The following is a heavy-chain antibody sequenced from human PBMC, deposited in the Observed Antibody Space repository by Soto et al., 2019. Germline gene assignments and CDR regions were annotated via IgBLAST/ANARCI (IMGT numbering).Heavy chain of an antibody. CDR1: GATFGHYT. CDR2: IRNKPYGGTA. V-gene: IGHV3-49*04. J-gene: IGHJ3*02. CDR3: MGGYYYDKTVYPWAYDI. Sequence: GGSLRLSCTVSGATFGHYTMSWVRQAPGKGLEWVGFIRNKPYGGTAEYAASVKGRFSISRDDSNSIAHLQMNSLKTEDTAVYYCMGGYYYDKTVYPWAYDIWGQGTTVTVSS. D-gene: IGHD3-16*01.